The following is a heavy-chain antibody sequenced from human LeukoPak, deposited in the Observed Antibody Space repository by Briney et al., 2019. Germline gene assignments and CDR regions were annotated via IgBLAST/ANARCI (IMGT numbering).Heavy chain of an antibody. CDR2: ISAYNGNT. V-gene: IGHV1-18*01. J-gene: IGHJ5*02. D-gene: IGHD3-22*01. CDR3: ARVLSSHLHKTIVVGEGWFDP. CDR1: GYTFTNYG. Sequence: ASVKVSCKASGYTFTNYGISWVRQAPGQGLEWMGWISAYNGNTNYAQKLQGRVTMTTDTSTSTAYMELRSLRSDDTAVYYCARVLSSHLHKTIVVGEGWFDPWGQGTLVTVSS.